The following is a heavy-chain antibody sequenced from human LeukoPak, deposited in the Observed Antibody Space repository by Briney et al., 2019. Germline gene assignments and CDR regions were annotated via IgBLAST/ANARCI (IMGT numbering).Heavy chain of an antibody. J-gene: IGHJ4*02. CDR2: INPNSGGT. D-gene: IGHD6-13*01. V-gene: IGHV1-2*02. CDR1: GYTFTGYY. Sequence: ASVKVSCKASGYTFTGYYMHWVRQAPGQGLEWMGWINPNSGGTNYAQKFQGRVTMTRDTSISTAYVELSRLRSDDTAVYYCARGYVGAAAGTGSRYWGQGTLVTVSS. CDR3: ARGYVGAAAGTGSRY.